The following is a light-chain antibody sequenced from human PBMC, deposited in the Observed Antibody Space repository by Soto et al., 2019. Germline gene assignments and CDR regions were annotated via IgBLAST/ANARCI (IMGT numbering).Light chain of an antibody. CDR1: QTIIRR. J-gene: IGKJ4*01. CDR3: LQYNSYPLT. Sequence: DIQMTQCSSTLSASVGDRGTLTCRASQTIIRRLAWYQQRPGKAPKLLIHKASTLEGGVPSRFSVSASGTEFTLTISSLQHDDFATYYCLQYNSYPLTFGGGTKVELK. CDR2: KAS. V-gene: IGKV1-5*03.